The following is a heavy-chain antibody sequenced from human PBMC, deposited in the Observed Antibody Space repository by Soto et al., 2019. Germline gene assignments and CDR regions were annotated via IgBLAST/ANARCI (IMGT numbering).Heavy chain of an antibody. CDR2: TYYKSKWYY. Sequence: SQTLSLTCAISGDRVSSNSAAWNWIRQSPSRGLEWLGRTYYKSKWYYAYAASVKSRITVSPDTSKNQFSLQLTSVTPEDTAVYYCARGSWDDVSGHYYMDVWDKGTTVTV. V-gene: IGHV6-1*01. CDR1: GDRVSSNSAA. CDR3: ARGSWDDVSGHYYMDV. J-gene: IGHJ6*03. D-gene: IGHD1-1*01.